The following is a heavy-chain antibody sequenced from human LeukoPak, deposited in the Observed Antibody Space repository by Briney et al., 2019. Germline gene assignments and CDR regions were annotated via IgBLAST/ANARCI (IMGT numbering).Heavy chain of an antibody. CDR3: ARDTGYSSSWIDY. Sequence: GGSLRLSCAASGFTFSSYGMHWVRQAPGKGLEWVAVIWYDGSNKYYADSVKGRLTISRDNSKNTLYLQMNSLRAEDTAVYYCARDTGYSSSWIDYWGQGTLVTVSS. CDR2: IWYDGSNK. V-gene: IGHV3-33*08. CDR1: GFTFSSYG. D-gene: IGHD6-13*01. J-gene: IGHJ4*02.